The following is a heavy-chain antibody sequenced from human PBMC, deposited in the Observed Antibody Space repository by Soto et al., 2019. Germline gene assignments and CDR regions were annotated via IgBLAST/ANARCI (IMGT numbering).Heavy chain of an antibody. J-gene: IGHJ2*01. CDR3: AKVRIVATGRDFDL. V-gene: IGHV3-23*01. CDR2: ISGSGGST. D-gene: IGHD5-12*01. CDR1: GFTFISYA. Sequence: EVQLLESGGSLVQPGGSLRLSCAASGFTFISYAMSWVRQAPGKGLEWVSAISGSGGSTYYADSVKGRFTISRDNSKNTLYLQMNRLRAEDTAVYYCAKVRIVATGRDFDLWGRGTLVTVSS.